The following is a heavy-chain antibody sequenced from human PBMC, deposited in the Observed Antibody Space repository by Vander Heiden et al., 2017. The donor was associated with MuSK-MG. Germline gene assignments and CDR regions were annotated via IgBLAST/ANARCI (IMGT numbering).Heavy chain of an antibody. CDR1: GYTFTDYY. J-gene: IGHJ5*02. CDR3: ATVTIRPGLP. CDR2: VDPEDGET. Sequence: EVQLVQSGAEAKKPGAPVKISCKVSGYTFTDYYMHWVQQAPGKGLEWMRLVDPEDGETRDAEKFQGRVTITADTSTDTAYMELSRLRSEDAAVYDCATVTIRPGLPWGHGTLVTVSS. D-gene: IGHD3-9*01. V-gene: IGHV1-69-2*01.